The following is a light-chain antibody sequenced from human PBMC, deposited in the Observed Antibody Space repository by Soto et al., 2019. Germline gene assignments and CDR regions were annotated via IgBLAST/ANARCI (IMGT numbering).Light chain of an antibody. V-gene: IGLV1-51*01. Sequence: QSVRTQPPSVSAAPGQKGTISCSGSSSNIGGNSVSWYQQLPGTAPKLLIYDDNKRPSGIPDRFSGSKSGTSATLGITGFQTGDEADYYCGSWDSSLSAYVFGTGTKVTVL. J-gene: IGLJ1*01. CDR3: GSWDSSLSAYV. CDR2: DDN. CDR1: SSNIGGNS.